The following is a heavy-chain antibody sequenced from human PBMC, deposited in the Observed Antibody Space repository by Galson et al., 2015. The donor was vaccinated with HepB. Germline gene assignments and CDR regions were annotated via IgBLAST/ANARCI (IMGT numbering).Heavy chain of an antibody. CDR1: GFTFSGFG. CDR2: IWYDGNNK. V-gene: IGHV3-33*01. CDR3: ARDPLGYYHDSSGYYSYYYGMDV. D-gene: IGHD3-22*01. J-gene: IGHJ6*02. Sequence: SLRLSCAASGFTFSGFGMHWVRQAPGKGLEWVAVIWYDGNNKYYTDSVKGRFTISRDNSKNTLYLQMNSLRAEDTAVYYCARDPLGYYHDSSGYYSYYYGMDVWGQGTTVTVSS.